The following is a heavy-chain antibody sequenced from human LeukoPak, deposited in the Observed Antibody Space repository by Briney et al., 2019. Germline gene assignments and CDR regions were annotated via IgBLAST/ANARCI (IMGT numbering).Heavy chain of an antibody. V-gene: IGHV7-4-1*02. CDR1: GYSFTSYA. CDR2: INTNTGNP. CDR3: ARAPTYYSNHDASWLDP. Sequence: ASVKVSCKASGYSFTSYAMNWVRQAPGQGLEWMGWINTNTGNPTYAQGFTGRFAFSLDTSVSTAYLQISSLKAEDTAVYYCARAPTYYSNHDASWLDPWGQGTLVTVSS. J-gene: IGHJ5*02. D-gene: IGHD4-11*01.